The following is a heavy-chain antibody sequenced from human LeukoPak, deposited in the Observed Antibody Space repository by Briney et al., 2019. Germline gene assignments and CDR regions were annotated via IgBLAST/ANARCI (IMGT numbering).Heavy chain of an antibody. Sequence: ASVKVSCKASGYTFTSYGISWVRQAPGQGLEWMGWISAYNGNTNYAQKLQGRVTMTTDTSTSTAYMELRSLRSDDTAVYYCARNDGNDILTGRFYYYYYGMDVWGQGPTVTVSS. CDR2: ISAYNGNT. CDR1: GYTFTSYG. V-gene: IGHV1-18*01. D-gene: IGHD3-9*01. CDR3: ARNDGNDILTGRFYYYYYGMDV. J-gene: IGHJ6*02.